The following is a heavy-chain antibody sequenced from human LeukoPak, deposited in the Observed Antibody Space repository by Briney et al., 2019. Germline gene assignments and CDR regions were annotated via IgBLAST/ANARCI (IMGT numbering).Heavy chain of an antibody. V-gene: IGHV4-61*02. CDR1: GNSIGSGDY. Sequence: SETLSLTCTVSGNSIGSGDYWSWIRQPAGKGLEWIGRIYTSGSTNYNPSLKSRVTISGDTSKNQFSLRLSSVTAADTAVYYCARAYYYYMDVWGKGTTVTISS. CDR2: IYTSGST. J-gene: IGHJ6*03. CDR3: ARAYYYYMDV.